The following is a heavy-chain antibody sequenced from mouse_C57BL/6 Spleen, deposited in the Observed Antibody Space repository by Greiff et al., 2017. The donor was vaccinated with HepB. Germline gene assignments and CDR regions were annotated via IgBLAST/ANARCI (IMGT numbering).Heavy chain of an antibody. V-gene: IGHV1-85*01. CDR1: GYTFTSYD. CDR3: TSSWDFDY. D-gene: IGHD4-1*01. Sequence: VQLQQSGPELVKPGASVKLSCKASGYTFTSYDINWVKQRPGQGLEWIGWIYPRDGSTKYNEKFKGKATLTVDTSSSTAYMELHSLTSGDSAVYFCTSSWDFDYWGQGTTLTVSS. J-gene: IGHJ2*01. CDR2: IYPRDGST.